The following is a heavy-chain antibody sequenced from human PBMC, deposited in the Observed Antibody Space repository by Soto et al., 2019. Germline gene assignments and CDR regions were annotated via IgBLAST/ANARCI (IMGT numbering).Heavy chain of an antibody. J-gene: IGHJ6*02. CDR2: ISSSSSYI. Sequence: EVQLVESGGGLVKPGGSLRLSCAASGFTFSSYSMNWVRQAPGKGLEWVSSISSSSSYIYYADSVKGRFTISRDNAKNSLYLQMNSLRAEDTAVYYCARERRGRFIVVVPEGYYGMDVWGQGTTVTVSS. V-gene: IGHV3-21*01. CDR1: GFTFSSYS. CDR3: ARERRGRFIVVVPEGYYGMDV. D-gene: IGHD2-2*01.